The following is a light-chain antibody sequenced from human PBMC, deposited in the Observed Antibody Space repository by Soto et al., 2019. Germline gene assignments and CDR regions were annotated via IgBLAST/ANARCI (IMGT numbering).Light chain of an antibody. CDR1: QSVRNY. CDR3: QPRRNWQRT. CDR2: DAS. Sequence: DIVLTQSPATLSLSPGERATLSCRASQSVRNYLAWYQQKPGQAPRLLIYDASNRATGIPARFSGSGSGTDFTLTISSLEPEDFEVYYCQPRRNWQRTLGQGTKADLK. J-gene: IGKJ1*01. V-gene: IGKV3-11*01.